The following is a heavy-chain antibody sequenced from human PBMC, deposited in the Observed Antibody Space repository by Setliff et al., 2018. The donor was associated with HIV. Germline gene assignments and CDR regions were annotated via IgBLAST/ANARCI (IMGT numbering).Heavy chain of an antibody. D-gene: IGHD3-3*01. CDR3: ARRGRFMGWFDP. J-gene: IGHJ5*02. CDR1: DGSISSYY. V-gene: IGHV4-4*07. CDR2: IYISAATT. Sequence: PSETLSLTCTVSDGSISSYYWSWIRQPAGKGLEWIGRIYISAATTNYNPSLKSRVNISIDPSKNHFTLRLSSVTVADTAVYYCARRGRFMGWFDPRGQGSLVTVSS.